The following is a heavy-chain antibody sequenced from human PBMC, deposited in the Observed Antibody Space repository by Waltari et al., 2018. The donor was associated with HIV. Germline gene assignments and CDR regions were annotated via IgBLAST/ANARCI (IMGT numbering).Heavy chain of an antibody. V-gene: IGHV1-2*02. D-gene: IGHD2-21*02. CDR1: GYTFTGYY. CDR2: INPNSGGT. CDR3: ARGEHIVVVTAYYFDY. J-gene: IGHJ4*02. Sequence: QVQLVQSGAEVKKPGASVTVSCKASGYTFTGYYMHWVRQAPGQGLEWMGWINPNSGGTNYAQKFQGRVTMTRDTSISTAYMELSRLRSDDTAVYYCARGEHIVVVTAYYFDYWGQGTLVTVSS.